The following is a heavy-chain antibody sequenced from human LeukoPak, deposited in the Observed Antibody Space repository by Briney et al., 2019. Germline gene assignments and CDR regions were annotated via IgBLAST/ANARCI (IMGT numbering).Heavy chain of an antibody. CDR3: ARERTNWGSLYFDL. Sequence: ASVKVSCKASGYTFISYGINWVRQAPGQGLEWMAWISTHNNRTKYAEKLQGRVTLTTETSTSTVYMELRGLRSDDTAVYYCARERTNWGSLYFDLWGRGTLITVSS. J-gene: IGHJ2*01. CDR1: GYTFISYG. D-gene: IGHD7-27*01. CDR2: ISTHNNRT. V-gene: IGHV1-18*01.